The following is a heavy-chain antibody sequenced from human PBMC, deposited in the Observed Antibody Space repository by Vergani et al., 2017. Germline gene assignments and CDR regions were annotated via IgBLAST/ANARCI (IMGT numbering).Heavy chain of an antibody. V-gene: IGHV3-48*03. CDR2: ISSSGSTI. CDR1: GFTFSSYA. CDR3: ARVEGGWELFF. Sequence: EVQLLESGGGLVQPGGSLRLSCAASGFTFSSYAMSWVRQAPGKGLEWVSYISSSGSTIYYADSVKGRFTISRDNAKNSLYLQMNSLRAEDTAVYYCARVEGGWELFFWGQGTLVTVSS. J-gene: IGHJ4*02. D-gene: IGHD1-26*01.